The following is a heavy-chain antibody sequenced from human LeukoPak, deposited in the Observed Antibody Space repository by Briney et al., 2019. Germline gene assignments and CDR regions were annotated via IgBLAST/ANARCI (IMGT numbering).Heavy chain of an antibody. CDR1: GGTFSSYA. V-gene: IGHV1-69*04. D-gene: IGHD6-13*01. CDR2: IIPILGIA. Sequence: SVKVSCKASGGTFSSYAISWVRQAPGQGLEWMGRIIPILGIANYAQKFQGRVTITADRSTSTAYMELSSLRSEDTAVYYCARVEQPGTFDYWGQGTLVTVSS. CDR3: ARVEQPGTFDY. J-gene: IGHJ4*02.